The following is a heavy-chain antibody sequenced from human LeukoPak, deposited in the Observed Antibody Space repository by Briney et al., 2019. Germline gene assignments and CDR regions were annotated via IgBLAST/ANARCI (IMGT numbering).Heavy chain of an antibody. Sequence: SETLSLTCAVYGGSFSGYYWSWIRQPPGKGLEWIGEINHSGSTNYNPSLKSRVTISVDTSKNQFSLKLSSVTAADTAVYYCARLNGYGDYEKIWGQGTMVTVSS. J-gene: IGHJ3*02. V-gene: IGHV4-34*01. CDR1: GGSFSGYY. D-gene: IGHD4-17*01. CDR3: ARLNGYGDYEKI. CDR2: INHSGST.